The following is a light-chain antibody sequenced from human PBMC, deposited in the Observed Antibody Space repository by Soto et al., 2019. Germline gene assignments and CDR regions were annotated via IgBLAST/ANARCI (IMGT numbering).Light chain of an antibody. Sequence: DIQMTQSPSSLSASVGDRVTITCRASQSINWYLNWYQQKPGKAPNLLIYAASSLQSGVPSRFSGGGSVTDFTLTISSLQSEDFATYYCQQHYITPWTFGQGTKVEIK. CDR3: QQHYITPWT. J-gene: IGKJ1*01. V-gene: IGKV1-39*01. CDR1: QSINWY. CDR2: AAS.